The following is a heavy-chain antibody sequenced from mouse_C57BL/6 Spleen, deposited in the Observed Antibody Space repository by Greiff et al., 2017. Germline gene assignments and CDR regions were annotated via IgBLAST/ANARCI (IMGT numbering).Heavy chain of an antibody. J-gene: IGHJ4*01. CDR2: IYPGDGDT. V-gene: IGHV1-80*01. CDR3: ARTSSYYYAMDY. CDR1: GYAFSSYW. Sequence: QVQLQQSGAELVKPGASVKISCKASGYAFSSYWMNWVKQRPGKGLEWIGQIYPGDGDTNYNGKFKGKATLTADKSASTAYMQLSSLTSEDSAVYFCARTSSYYYAMDYWGQGTSVTVSS. D-gene: IGHD1-3*01.